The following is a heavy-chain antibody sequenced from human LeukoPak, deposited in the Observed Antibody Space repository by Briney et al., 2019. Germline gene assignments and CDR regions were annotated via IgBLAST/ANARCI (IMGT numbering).Heavy chain of an antibody. V-gene: IGHV4-4*02. CDR1: GGSISSSNW. CDR2: IYHSGST. J-gene: IGHJ3*02. Sequence: SETLSLTCAVSGGSISSSNWWSWVRQPPGKGLEWIGEIYHSGSTNYNPSLKSRVTISVDKSKNQFSLKLSSVTAADTAVYYCARSGNYYGSGSYSPDDAFDIWGQGTMVTVSS. D-gene: IGHD3-10*01. CDR3: ARSGNYYGSGSYSPDDAFDI.